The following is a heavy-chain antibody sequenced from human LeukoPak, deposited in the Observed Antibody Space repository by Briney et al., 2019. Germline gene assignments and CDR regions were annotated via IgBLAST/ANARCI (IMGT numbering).Heavy chain of an antibody. J-gene: IGHJ4*02. CDR2: ISGDGRST. D-gene: IGHD3-22*01. V-gene: IGHV3-74*01. CDR1: GFTFRTYW. Sequence: GGSLRLSRAASGFTFRTYWMHWVRRAPGKGLIWVSRISGDGRSTSYADSVKGRFTISRDNAKNTLYLQMHSLRAEDTAVYYCAKDPCDSSGYYHNYWGQGTLVTVSS. CDR3: AKDPCDSSGYYHNY.